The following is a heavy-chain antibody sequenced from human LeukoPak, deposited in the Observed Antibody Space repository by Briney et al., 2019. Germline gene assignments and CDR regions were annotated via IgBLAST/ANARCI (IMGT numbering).Heavy chain of an antibody. CDR1: GDSISGYY. CDR2: IYSSGST. D-gene: IGHD4-17*01. V-gene: IGHV4-59*12. J-gene: IGHJ6*03. CDR3: SRGRCYYADV. Sequence: SQTLSLTRTVAGDSISGYYWSWIRQHPGDGLEWIGFIYSSGSTNYHPTLKSRVTNSVHTSKNHFALRVNSVAPEYTAAYYCSRGRCYYADVWGKGTTVTISS.